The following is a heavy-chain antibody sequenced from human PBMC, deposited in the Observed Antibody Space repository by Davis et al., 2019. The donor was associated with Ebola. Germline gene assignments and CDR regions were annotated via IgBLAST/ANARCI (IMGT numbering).Heavy chain of an antibody. CDR1: GFTFDDYA. Sequence: GESLKISCAASGFTFDDYAMHWVRQGPGKGLEWVSGISWNSGSIGYADSVKGRFTISRDNAKNSLYLQMNSLRAEDMALYYCAKGGYGVLGYYFDYWGQGTLVTVSS. CDR3: AKGGYGVLGYYFDY. V-gene: IGHV3-9*03. D-gene: IGHD5-12*01. J-gene: IGHJ4*02. CDR2: ISWNSGSI.